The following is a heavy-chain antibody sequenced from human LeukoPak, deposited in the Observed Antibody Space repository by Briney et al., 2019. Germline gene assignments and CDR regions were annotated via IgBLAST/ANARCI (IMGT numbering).Heavy chain of an antibody. D-gene: IGHD3-10*01. CDR2: IYPGDSDT. V-gene: IGHV5-51*01. Sequence: GESLKISCEGSGYKFTTYWIGWVRQVPGKGLEWMGIIYPGDSDTKYSPSFQGQVTISADRSISTAYLQWTSLKASDTAMYYCARQWYYDSAIGYWGQGTLVTVPS. J-gene: IGHJ4*02. CDR3: ARQWYYDSAIGY. CDR1: GYKFTTYW.